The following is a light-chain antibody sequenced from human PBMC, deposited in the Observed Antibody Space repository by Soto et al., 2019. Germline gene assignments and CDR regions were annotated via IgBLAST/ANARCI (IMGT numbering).Light chain of an antibody. J-gene: IGLJ2*01. V-gene: IGLV2-14*01. CDR3: SSYSSSRTLI. CDR1: SSDVGGHNY. Sequence: QSALTQPASVSASPGQSITISCTGTSSDVGGHNYVSWYQHHPGKVPKLIIYEDTYRPSGVSNRFSGSKSGNTASLTISGLQAEDEAEYYCSSYSSSRTLIFGGGTKVTVL. CDR2: EDT.